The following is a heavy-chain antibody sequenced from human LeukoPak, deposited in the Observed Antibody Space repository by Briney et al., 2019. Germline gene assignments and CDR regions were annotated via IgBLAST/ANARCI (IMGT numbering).Heavy chain of an antibody. Sequence: PGGSLRLSCAASGFTFDDYAMHWVRQAPGKGLEWVSGISWNSGSIGYADSEKGRFTISRDNAKNSLYLQMNSLRAEDTALYYCAKGGRYYYDSSGYSFDYWGQGTLVTVSS. CDR3: AKGGRYYYDSSGYSFDY. V-gene: IGHV3-9*01. J-gene: IGHJ4*02. CDR2: ISWNSGSI. D-gene: IGHD3-22*01. CDR1: GFTFDDYA.